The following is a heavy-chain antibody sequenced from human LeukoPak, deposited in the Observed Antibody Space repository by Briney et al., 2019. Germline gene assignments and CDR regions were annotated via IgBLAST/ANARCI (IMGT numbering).Heavy chain of an antibody. CDR2: ISIISSTM. Sequence: PGGSLRLSCAASGFTFSSYGMNWVRQAPGKGLEWVSYISIISSTMYYADSVKGRFTISRDNAKNPLYLQMNSLRAEDTAVYYCARRGDYMAFEYWGQGTLVTVSS. D-gene: IGHD3-16*01. J-gene: IGHJ4*02. CDR3: ARRGDYMAFEY. V-gene: IGHV3-48*01. CDR1: GFTFSSYG.